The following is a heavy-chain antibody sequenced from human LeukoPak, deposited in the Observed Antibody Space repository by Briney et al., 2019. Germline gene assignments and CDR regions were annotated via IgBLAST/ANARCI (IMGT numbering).Heavy chain of an antibody. Sequence: GGSLRLSCAASGFTFSNYWMSWVRQAPGKGLEWVANINQHGSEEYYVDSVKGRFTISRDDAKNSLYLQMNSLRAEDTAVYYCARYPVLRYFDWSDYGGQGTLVTVSS. D-gene: IGHD3-9*01. V-gene: IGHV3-7*01. CDR1: GFTFSNYW. CDR2: INQHGSEE. CDR3: ARYPVLRYFDWSDY. J-gene: IGHJ4*02.